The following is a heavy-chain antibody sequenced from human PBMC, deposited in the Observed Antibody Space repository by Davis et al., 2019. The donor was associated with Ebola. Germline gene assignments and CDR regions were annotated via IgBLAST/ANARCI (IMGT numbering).Heavy chain of an antibody. CDR2: IYYSGST. D-gene: IGHD6-13*01. J-gene: IGHJ6*03. CDR3: TRLVEEGAVAGLVYHYMDV. CDR1: GGSISGHH. Sequence: PSETLSLTCTVSGGSISGHHWTWIRQPPGKGLEFIGYIYYSGSTSYNPSLKTRLTMSVDTSKNQFSLKLSSVTAADTAVYYCTRLVEEGAVAGLVYHYMDVWGKGTTVTVSS. V-gene: IGHV4-59*11.